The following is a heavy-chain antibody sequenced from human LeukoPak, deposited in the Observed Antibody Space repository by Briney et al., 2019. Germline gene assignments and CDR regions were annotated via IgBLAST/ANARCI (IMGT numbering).Heavy chain of an antibody. Sequence: GGSLRLSCAASGFTFSSYAMHWARQAPGKGLEWVAVISYDGSNKYYADSVKGRFTISRDNSKNTLYLQMNSLRAEDTAVYYCAREAYWGQGTLVTVSS. J-gene: IGHJ4*02. V-gene: IGHV3-30-3*01. CDR2: ISYDGSNK. CDR3: AREAY. CDR1: GFTFSSYA.